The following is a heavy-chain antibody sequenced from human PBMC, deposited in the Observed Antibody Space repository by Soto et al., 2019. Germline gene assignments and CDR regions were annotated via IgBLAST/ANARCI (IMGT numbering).Heavy chain of an antibody. CDR2: IYYSGST. V-gene: IGHV4-59*01. J-gene: IGHJ6*03. CDR1: GGSISSYY. D-gene: IGHD4-17*01. Sequence: SETLSLTCTVSGGSISSYYWSWIRQPPGKGLEWIGYIYYSGSTNYNPSLKSRVTISVDTSKNQFSLKLSSVTAADTAVYYCARMTTVPYYYYYYMDVWGNGTTVTVSS. CDR3: ARMTTVPYYYYYYMDV.